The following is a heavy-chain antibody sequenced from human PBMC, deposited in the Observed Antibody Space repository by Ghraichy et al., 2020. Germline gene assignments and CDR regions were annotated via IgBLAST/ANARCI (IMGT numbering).Heavy chain of an antibody. CDR1: RGSISGYY. CDR2: IYDTGTT. Sequence: ESLNISCTVSRGSISGYYWNWIRQPAGKGLEWIGRIYDTGTTIYNPSLESRVTMSIGASRNQFSLRLSSVTAADTAVYYCARFRAGLPNAFDLWGQGTGVTVSS. J-gene: IGHJ3*01. CDR3: ARFRAGLPNAFDL. V-gene: IGHV4-4*07.